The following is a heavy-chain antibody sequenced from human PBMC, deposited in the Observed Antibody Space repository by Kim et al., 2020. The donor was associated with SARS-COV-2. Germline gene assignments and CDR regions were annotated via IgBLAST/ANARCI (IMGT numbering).Heavy chain of an antibody. D-gene: IGHD3-16*01. V-gene: IGHV4-59*01. CDR2: IYYSGST. CDR3: AREMITFGGVSWWYYFDY. J-gene: IGHJ4*02. CDR1: GGSISSYY. Sequence: SETLSLTCTVSGGSISSYYWSWIRQPPGKGLEWIGYIYYSGSTNYNPSLKSRVTISVDTSKNQFSLKLSSVTAADTAVYYCAREMITFGGVSWWYYFDYWGQGTLVTVSS.